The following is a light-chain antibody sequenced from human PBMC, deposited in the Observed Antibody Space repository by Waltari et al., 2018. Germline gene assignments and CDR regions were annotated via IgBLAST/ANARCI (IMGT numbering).Light chain of an antibody. CDR2: GGN. Sequence: QSALTQPASVSGSPGQSITISCTGTRSDVGSSNLVSWYQHHPGKAPKLLIYGGNKRPSGVSNRFSGSKSGNTASLTISGLQAEDEADYYCCSYAGASTVVFGGGTRVTVL. V-gene: IGLV2-23*01. CDR3: CSYAGASTVV. J-gene: IGLJ2*01. CDR1: RSDVGSSNL.